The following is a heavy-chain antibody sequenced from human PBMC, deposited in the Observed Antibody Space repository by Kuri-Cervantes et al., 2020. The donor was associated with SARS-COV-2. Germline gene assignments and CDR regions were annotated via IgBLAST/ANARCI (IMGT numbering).Heavy chain of an antibody. D-gene: IGHD2-2*01. CDR3: ASAAGFYRLLSH. CDR1: GGSISSSSYY. CDR2: IYYSGST. V-gene: IGHV4-39*01. Sequence: SETLSLTCTVSGGSISSSSYYWGWIRQPPGKGLEWIGSIYYSGSTYYNPSLKSRVTISVDTSKNQFSLKLSSVTAADTAVYYCASAAGFYRLLSHWGQGTLVTVSS. J-gene: IGHJ4*02.